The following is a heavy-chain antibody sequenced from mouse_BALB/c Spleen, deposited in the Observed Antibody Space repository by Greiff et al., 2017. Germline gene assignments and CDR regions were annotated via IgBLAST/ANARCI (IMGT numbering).Heavy chain of an antibody. Sequence: EVQLVESGGGLVQPGGSRKLSCAASGFTFSSFGMHWVRQAPEKGLEWVAYISSGSSTIYYADTVKGRFTISRDNPKNTLFLQMTSLRSEDTAMYYCARDAHYYGSSYYAMDYWGQGTSVTVSS. J-gene: IGHJ4*01. D-gene: IGHD1-1*01. CDR3: ARDAHYYGSSYYAMDY. V-gene: IGHV5-17*02. CDR2: ISSGSSTI. CDR1: GFTFSSFG.